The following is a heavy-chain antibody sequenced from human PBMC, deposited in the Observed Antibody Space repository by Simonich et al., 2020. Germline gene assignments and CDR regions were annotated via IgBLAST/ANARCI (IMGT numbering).Heavy chain of an antibody. D-gene: IGHD2-15*01. CDR1: GLPFDDYA. Sequence: EVQLVESGGGLVQPGRSLRLSCAASGLPFDDYARHWCRQAPWKGQEWVSGLSWTGGSRGYADSVKCRFTISRDNAKNSLYLQMNSLRAEDTALYYCAKDSGYCSGGSCYYFDYWGQGTLVTVSS. V-gene: IGHV3-9*01. CDR2: LSWTGGSR. CDR3: AKDSGYCSGGSCYYFDY. J-gene: IGHJ4*02.